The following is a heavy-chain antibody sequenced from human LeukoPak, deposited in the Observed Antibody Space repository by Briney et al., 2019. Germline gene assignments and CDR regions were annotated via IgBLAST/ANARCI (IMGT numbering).Heavy chain of an antibody. D-gene: IGHD4-17*01. Sequence: GGSLRLSCAASGFTFSSYWMSWVRQAPGKGLEWVANIKQDGSENYYVDSVKGRFTISRDNAKNSLYLQMNSLRAEDTAVYYCARDYGDPYYYFYDMDVWGQGTTVTVSS. V-gene: IGHV3-7*01. CDR3: ARDYGDPYYYFYDMDV. J-gene: IGHJ6*02. CDR1: GFTFSSYW. CDR2: IKQDGSEN.